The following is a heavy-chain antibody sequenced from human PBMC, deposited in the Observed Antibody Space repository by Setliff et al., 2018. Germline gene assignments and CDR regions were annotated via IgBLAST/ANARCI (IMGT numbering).Heavy chain of an antibody. Sequence: PGGSLRLSCAASGFVFGTYGMHWVRQAPGKGLDWVASVRFDGTYKVYGDSVKGRFTISRDNSENTLVLQMTSLRPEDTGVYYCAKVKKPLIRGSGFDYWGRGTLVTVSS. V-gene: IGHV3-30*02. CDR1: GFVFGTYG. CDR3: AKVKKPLIRGSGFDY. D-gene: IGHD3-10*01. J-gene: IGHJ4*02. CDR2: VRFDGTYK.